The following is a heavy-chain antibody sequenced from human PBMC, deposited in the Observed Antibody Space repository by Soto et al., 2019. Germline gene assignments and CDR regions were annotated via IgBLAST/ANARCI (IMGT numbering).Heavy chain of an antibody. CDR1: GFSLTTSGVG. Sequence: QITLNESGPTVVRPTEPLTLTCRFSGFSLTTSGVGVGWIRQSPGKAPDWLALLYWDDDKRYSASLKSTLTITKDISKNQVVLTVSDLDPTDTATYYCAHRVLRTVFGLVTTTAIYFDFWGQGTPVAVSS. D-gene: IGHD3-3*01. V-gene: IGHV2-5*02. CDR3: AHRVLRTVFGLVTTTAIYFDF. J-gene: IGHJ4*02. CDR2: LYWDDDK.